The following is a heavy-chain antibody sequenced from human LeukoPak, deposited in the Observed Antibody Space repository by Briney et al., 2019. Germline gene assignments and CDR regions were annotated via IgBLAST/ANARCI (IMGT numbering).Heavy chain of an antibody. D-gene: IGHD5-24*01. CDR1: GYTFTGYY. V-gene: IGHV1-2*06. CDR2: INPNSGGT. Sequence: ASAKVSCKASGYTFTGYYMHWVRQAPGQGLEWMGRINPNSGGTNYAQKFQGRVTMTRDTSISTAYMELSRLRSDDTAVYYCARGGDGYNIYPPHYWGQGTLVTVSS. J-gene: IGHJ4*02. CDR3: ARGGDGYNIYPPHY.